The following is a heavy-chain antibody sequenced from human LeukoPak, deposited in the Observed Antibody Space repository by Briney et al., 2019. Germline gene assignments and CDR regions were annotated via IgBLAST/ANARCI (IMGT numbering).Heavy chain of an antibody. V-gene: IGHV4-59*02. CDR2: IYYSGST. CDR3: ARRYCSSTSCYHGMDV. Sequence: SETLSLTCTVSGGSVTTHYWTWIRQPPGKGLEWIGYIYYSGSTDYNPSLKSRVTISVDTSKNQFSLKLSSVIAADTAVYYCARRYCSSTSCYHGMDVWGQGTTVTVSS. J-gene: IGHJ6*02. D-gene: IGHD2-2*01. CDR1: GGSVTTHY.